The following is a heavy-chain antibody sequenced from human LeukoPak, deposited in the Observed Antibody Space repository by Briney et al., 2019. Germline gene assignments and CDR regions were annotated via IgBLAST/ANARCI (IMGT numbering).Heavy chain of an antibody. V-gene: IGHV3-23*01. CDR2: NSDSGRGT. D-gene: IGHD5-18*01. CDR3: ARHDSFIPY. J-gene: IGHJ4*02. Sequence: PGGSLRLSCVASGFMFSDFAMSWVRQAPGKGLEWVPGNSDSGRGTYYRDSVKGRCIISRENSKKTVYLKLNNLRVEDTALYFCARHDSFIPYWGQGMLVTVSS. CDR1: GFMFSDFA.